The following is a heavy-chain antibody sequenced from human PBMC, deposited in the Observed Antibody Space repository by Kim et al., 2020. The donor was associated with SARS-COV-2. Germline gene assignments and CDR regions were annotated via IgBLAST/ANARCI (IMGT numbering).Heavy chain of an antibody. CDR1: GFSFSNFA. CDR2: MTGSGGNS. Sequence: GGSLRLSCTASGFSFSNFAMTWVRQAPGKGLEWVADMTGSGGNSYYADSLKGRFTISRDNSKNTLYLQMSSLRAEDTALYFCAKYRGPDYSNYDMDVWGKGTTVTVAS. D-gene: IGHD3-16*02. J-gene: IGHJ6*03. CDR3: AKYRGPDYSNYDMDV. V-gene: IGHV3-23*01.